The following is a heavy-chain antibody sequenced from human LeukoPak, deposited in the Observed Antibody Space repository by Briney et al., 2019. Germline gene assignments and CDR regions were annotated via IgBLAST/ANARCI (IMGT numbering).Heavy chain of an antibody. J-gene: IGHJ4*02. CDR3: AAGSVMDADYLDY. CDR2: FEPQDGET. D-gene: IGHD3-16*01. CDR1: VFTLTQIS. Sequence: GASVKVSCKVSVFTLTQISIYWVRQAPGKGLEWMGGFEPQDGETNYAHKFQGRVTLTEDTPTDTAYMELSSLISEDTAVYFCAAGSVMDADYLDYWGQGTLVTVSS. V-gene: IGHV1-24*01.